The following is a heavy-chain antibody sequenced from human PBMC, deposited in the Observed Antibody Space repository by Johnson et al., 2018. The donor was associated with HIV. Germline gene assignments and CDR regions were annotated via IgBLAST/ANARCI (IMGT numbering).Heavy chain of an antibody. CDR2: ISYDGSNK. J-gene: IGHJ3*02. CDR1: GFTFSSYA. CDR3: AKGLDTAMVRDAFDI. D-gene: IGHD5-18*01. Sequence: QVQLVESGGGLVQPGGSLRLSCAASGFTFSSYAMHWVRQAPGKGLEWVAVISYDGSNKYYADSVKGRFTISRDNSKNTLYLQMNSLRAEDTAVYYCAKGLDTAMVRDAFDIWGQGTMVTVSS. V-gene: IGHV3-30*14.